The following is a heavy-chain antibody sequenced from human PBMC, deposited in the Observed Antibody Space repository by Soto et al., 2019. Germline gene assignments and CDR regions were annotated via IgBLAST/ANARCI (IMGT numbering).Heavy chain of an antibody. Sequence: TSETLSLTCAVYGGSFSGYYWSWIRQPPGKGLEWIGEINHSGSTNYNPSLKSRVTISVDTSKNQFSLKLSSVTAADTAVYYCARGYHSSGWYVNYFDYWGQGTLVTVSS. V-gene: IGHV4-34*01. J-gene: IGHJ4*02. CDR2: INHSGST. CDR3: ARGYHSSGWYVNYFDY. CDR1: GGSFSGYY. D-gene: IGHD6-19*01.